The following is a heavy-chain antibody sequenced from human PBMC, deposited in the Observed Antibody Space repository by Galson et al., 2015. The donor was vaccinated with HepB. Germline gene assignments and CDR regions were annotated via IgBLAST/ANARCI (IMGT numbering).Heavy chain of an antibody. CDR3: ASTVAAPGGPYYYYGMDV. D-gene: IGHD6-19*01. J-gene: IGHJ6*02. CDR2: INPSGGST. CDR1: GYTFTSYY. Sequence: SVKVSCKASGYTFTSYYMHWVRQAPGQGLEWMGIINPSGGSTSYAQKFQGRVTMTRDTSTSTVHMELSSLRSEDTAVYYCASTVAAPGGPYYYYGMDVWGQGTTVTVSS. V-gene: IGHV1-46*01.